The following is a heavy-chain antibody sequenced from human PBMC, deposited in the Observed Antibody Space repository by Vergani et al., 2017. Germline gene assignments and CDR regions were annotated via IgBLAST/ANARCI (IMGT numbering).Heavy chain of an antibody. Sequence: QVHLNEAGPGLVKPSQTLSLTCTVSGASITSGSFYWSWIRQPAGKGLEWIGRIHASGTKNYNPSLRSRVTLSVDTSKNQLSLKMISMTAADTAVYYCARFHYDVFTVSASYFDYWGQGTLVTVSS. CDR3: ARFHYDVFTVSASYFDY. D-gene: IGHD3-9*01. V-gene: IGHV4-61*02. CDR1: GASITSGSFY. J-gene: IGHJ4*02. CDR2: IHASGTK.